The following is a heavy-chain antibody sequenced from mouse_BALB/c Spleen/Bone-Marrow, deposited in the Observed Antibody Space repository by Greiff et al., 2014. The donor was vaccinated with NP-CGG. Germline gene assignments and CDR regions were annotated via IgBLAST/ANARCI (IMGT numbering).Heavy chain of an antibody. CDR3: ARQLGLRWAMDY. CDR1: GFTFSSYT. CDR2: ISNGGGST. Sequence: VQLKESGGGLVQPGGSLKLSCAASGFTFSSYTVSWVRQTPEKRLEWVAYISNGGGSTYYPGTVKGRFTISRDNAKNTLYLRMSSLKSEDTAMYYCARQLGLRWAMDYWGQGTSVTVSS. D-gene: IGHD3-1*01. J-gene: IGHJ4*01. V-gene: IGHV5-12-2*01.